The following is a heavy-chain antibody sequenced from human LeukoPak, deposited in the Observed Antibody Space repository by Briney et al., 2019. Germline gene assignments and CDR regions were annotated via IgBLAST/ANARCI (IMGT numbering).Heavy chain of an antibody. CDR2: IYYSGST. V-gene: IGHV4-59*12. CDR3: AREVYWNYYYYYYYMDV. Sequence: SETLSLTCTVSGGSISSYYWSWIRQPPGKGLEWIGYIYYSGSTNYNPSLKSRVTMSVDTSKNQFSLKLSSVTAADTAVYYCAREVYWNYYYYYYYMDVWGKGTTVTVSS. J-gene: IGHJ6*03. D-gene: IGHD1-7*01. CDR1: GGSISSYY.